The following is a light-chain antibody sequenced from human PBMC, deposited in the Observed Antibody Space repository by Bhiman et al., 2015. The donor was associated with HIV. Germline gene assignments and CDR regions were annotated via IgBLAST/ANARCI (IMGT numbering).Light chain of an antibody. Sequence: SYELTQPPSVSVSPGQTASITCSGDKLGDKYACWYQQKPGQSPVVVIYQDSKRPSGIPERFSGSNSGNTATLTISRVEAGDEADYYCQVWHSSSDHVVFGGGTKLTVL. CDR1: KLGDKY. J-gene: IGLJ2*01. CDR3: QVWHSSSDHVV. V-gene: IGLV3-1*01. CDR2: QDS.